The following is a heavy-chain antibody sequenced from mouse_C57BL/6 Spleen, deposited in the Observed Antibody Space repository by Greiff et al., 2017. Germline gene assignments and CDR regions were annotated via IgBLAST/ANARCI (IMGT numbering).Heavy chain of an antibody. D-gene: IGHD2-13*01. CDR3: ARGEDPMDY. CDR1: GYTFTSYW. CDR2: IDPSDSYT. V-gene: IGHV1-59*01. Sequence: QVQLKQPGAELVRPGTSVKLSCKASGYTFTSYWMHWVKQRPGQGLEWIGVIDPSDSYTNYNQKFKGKATLTVDTSSSTAYMQLSSLTSEDSAVYYCARGEDPMDYWGQGTSVTVSS. J-gene: IGHJ4*01.